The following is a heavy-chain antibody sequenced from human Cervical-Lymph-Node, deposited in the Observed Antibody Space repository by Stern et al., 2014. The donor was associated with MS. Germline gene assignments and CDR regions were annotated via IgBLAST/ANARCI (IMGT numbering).Heavy chain of an antibody. D-gene: IGHD6-19*01. Sequence: QVQLVQSGAEVKKPGASVKVSCKASGYTLNTYAMHWVRQAPGQSLEWIGWINRGSLDTRYDEKCQGKVNSTNEKSADTVYMELNSLRSEDTAVYYCARDHRSGLAPFDPWGQGTLVIVSS. V-gene: IGHV1-3*01. J-gene: IGHJ5*02. CDR3: ARDHRSGLAPFDP. CDR2: INRGSLDT. CDR1: GYTLNTYA.